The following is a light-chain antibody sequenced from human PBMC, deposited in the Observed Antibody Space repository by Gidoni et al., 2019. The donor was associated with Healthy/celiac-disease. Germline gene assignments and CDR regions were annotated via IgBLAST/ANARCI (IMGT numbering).Light chain of an antibody. Sequence: DIVMTQTPLSLSVTPGQPASISCKSSQSLLHSDGKTYLYWYLQKPGQPPQLLIYEVSNRFSGVTHSISSSRSGTDFTPLISRVEAEDVGVYYCMQRLQLPLTFGGGTKVEIK. CDR1: QSLLHSDGKTY. CDR2: EVS. CDR3: MQRLQLPLT. J-gene: IGKJ4*01. V-gene: IGKV2D-29*01.